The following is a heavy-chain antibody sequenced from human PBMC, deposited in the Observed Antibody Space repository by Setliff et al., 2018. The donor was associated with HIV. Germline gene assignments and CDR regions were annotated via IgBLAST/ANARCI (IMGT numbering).Heavy chain of an antibody. CDR2: ILPFLGMG. D-gene: IGHD3-16*01. CDR3: GASQDSYSYLGYYYSGVNV. J-gene: IGHJ6*02. V-gene: IGHV1-69*10. CDR1: GGTFRTSV. Sequence: SVKVSCKTSGGTFRTSVISWVRQAPGQGLEWVGGILPFLGMGDFAQKFQGRVTITADESTSIAYMGLSSLRSDDTAVYYCGASQDSYSYLGYYYSGVNVWGQGTTVTVS.